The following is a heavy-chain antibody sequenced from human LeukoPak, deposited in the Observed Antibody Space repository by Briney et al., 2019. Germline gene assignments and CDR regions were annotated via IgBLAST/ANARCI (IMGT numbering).Heavy chain of an antibody. D-gene: IGHD3-10*01. CDR2: IYWNDDK. J-gene: IGHJ4*02. CDR3: AHTRDLWFGDNPPGY. CDR1: GFSLSTSGVG. V-gene: IGHV2-5*01. Sequence: SGPTLVKPTQTLTLTCTFSGFSLSTSGVGVGWIRQPPGKALEWLALIYWNDDKRYSPSLKSRLTITKDTSKNQVVLTMTNMDPVDTATYYCAHTRDLWFGDNPPGYWGQGTLVTVSS.